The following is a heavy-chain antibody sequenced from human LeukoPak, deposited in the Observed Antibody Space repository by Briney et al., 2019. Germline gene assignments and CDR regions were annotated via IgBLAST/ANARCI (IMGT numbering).Heavy chain of an antibody. D-gene: IGHD2-8*01. CDR1: GFTVSSNY. CDR2: IYSGGST. V-gene: IGHV3-53*01. J-gene: IGHJ6*03. Sequence: SGGSLRLSCAASGFTVSSNYMSWVRQAPGKGLEWVSVIYSGGSTYYADSVKGRFTISRDNSKNTLYLQMNSLRAEDTAVYYCVVWVYAMYDYYMDVWGKGTTVTVSS. CDR3: VVWVYAMYDYYMDV.